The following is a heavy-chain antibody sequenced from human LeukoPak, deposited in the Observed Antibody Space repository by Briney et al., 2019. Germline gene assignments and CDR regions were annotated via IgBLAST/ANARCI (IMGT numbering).Heavy chain of an antibody. V-gene: IGHV3-23*01. CDR1: GFTFSSYG. Sequence: GGSLRLSCAASGFTFSSYGMSWVRQAPGKGLEWVSAISGSGGSTYYADSVRGRFTISRDNSKNTVYLQMKSLRAEDTAVYYCAKASIAMVRGVIIPYFDYWGQGTLVTVSS. CDR2: ISGSGGST. J-gene: IGHJ4*02. D-gene: IGHD3-10*01. CDR3: AKASIAMVRGVIIPYFDY.